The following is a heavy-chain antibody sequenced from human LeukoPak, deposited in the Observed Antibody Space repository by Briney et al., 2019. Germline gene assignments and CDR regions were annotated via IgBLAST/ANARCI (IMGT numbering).Heavy chain of an antibody. J-gene: IGHJ4*02. D-gene: IGHD3-3*01. V-gene: IGHV1-18*01. CDR1: GYTFTSYG. CDR2: INPFNGNT. Sequence: WASVKVSCKASGYTFTSYGISWVRQAPGQGLEWMGWINPFNGNTNYTEKLQGRVTMSIETITSTAYMELRSLKPDDTAVYFCARENQFFEWSFDYWGQGTVVTVSS. CDR3: ARENQFFEWSFDY.